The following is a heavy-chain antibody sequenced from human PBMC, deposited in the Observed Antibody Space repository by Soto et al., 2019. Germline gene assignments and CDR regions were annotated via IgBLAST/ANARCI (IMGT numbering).Heavy chain of an antibody. V-gene: IGHV4-39*01. CDR3: ARQRGVDTGYHYYYYYMDV. CDR1: GGSISSNNYY. D-gene: IGHD5-18*01. Sequence: SETLSLTCTVSGGSISSNNYYWGWIRQPPGKGLEWIGSIYYTGSTYYNPSLKSRVTISVDTSKNQFSLKLSSVTAADTAVYYCARQRGVDTGYHYYYYYMDVWGKGTTVTVSS. J-gene: IGHJ6*03. CDR2: IYYTGST.